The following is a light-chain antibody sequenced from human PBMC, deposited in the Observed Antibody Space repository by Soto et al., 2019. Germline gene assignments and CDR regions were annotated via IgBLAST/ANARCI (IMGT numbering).Light chain of an antibody. CDR3: SSYTSSSTYV. J-gene: IGLJ1*01. Sequence: QSALTQPASVSGSPGQSITISCTGTSSDVGGYNYVSWYQQHPGKAPKLMIYEVSHRPSGVSKRFSGSKSGNTASLTISGLPAEDEADYYCSSYTSSSTYVFGTGTKLTVL. V-gene: IGLV2-14*01. CDR2: EVS. CDR1: SSDVGGYNY.